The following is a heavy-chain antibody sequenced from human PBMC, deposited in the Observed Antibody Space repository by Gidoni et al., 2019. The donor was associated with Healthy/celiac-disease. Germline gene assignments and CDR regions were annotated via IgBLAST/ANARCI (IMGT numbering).Heavy chain of an antibody. J-gene: IGHJ3*02. V-gene: IGHV4-39*01. CDR1: GASISSLHYY. CDR3: ARPGYSSSWANDAFDI. Sequence: QLQLQESGPVLVKPSETLSLTCTFSGASISSLHYYLGWIRQPPGKGLEWIGSIYYSGSNYDNPSLKSRVTISVDTSKNQFSLKLSSVTAADTAVYYCARPGYSSSWANDAFDIWSQGTMVTVSS. CDR2: IYYSGSN. D-gene: IGHD6-13*01.